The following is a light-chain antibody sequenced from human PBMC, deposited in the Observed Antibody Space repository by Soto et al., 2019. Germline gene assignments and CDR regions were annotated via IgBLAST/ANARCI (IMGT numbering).Light chain of an antibody. CDR2: GNS. CDR3: QSYDSSLSALYV. V-gene: IGLV1-40*01. J-gene: IGLJ1*01. CDR1: SSNIGAGYD. Sequence: QSVLTQPPSVSGAPGQRVTISCTGSSSNIGAGYDVHWYQQLPGTAPKLHIYGNSNRPSGVPDRFSGSKSGTSASLAITGLQAEDEADYYCQSYDSSLSALYVFGTGTKVTVL.